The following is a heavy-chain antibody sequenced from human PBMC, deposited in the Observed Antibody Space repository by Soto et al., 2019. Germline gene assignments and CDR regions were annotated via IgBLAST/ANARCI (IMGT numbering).Heavy chain of an antibody. CDR3: ARQNTAMVTMEYWREYYYYGMDV. D-gene: IGHD5-18*01. V-gene: IGHV1-69*13. CDR2: IIPIFGTA. J-gene: IGHJ6*02. CDR1: GGTFSSYA. Sequence: SVKVSCKASGGTFSSYAISWVRQAPGQGLEWMGGIIPIFGTANYAQKFQGRVTITADESTSTAYMELSSLRSEDTAVYYCARQNTAMVTMEYWREYYYYGMDVWGQGTTVTVYS.